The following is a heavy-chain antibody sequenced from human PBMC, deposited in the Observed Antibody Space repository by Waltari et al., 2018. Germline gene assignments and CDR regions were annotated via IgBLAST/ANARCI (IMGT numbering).Heavy chain of an antibody. D-gene: IGHD2-2*01. Sequence: EVQLVESGGGLVKPGGSLRLSCAASGFTFSSHSMNWVRQAPGKWLEWVSSICIRSTYIYYADAVKGRFTISRDNAKNSLYLQMNSLRAEDTAVYYCARVLGGYCSSTSCSGFDPWGQGTLVTVSS. V-gene: IGHV3-21*01. CDR2: ICIRSTYI. CDR3: ARVLGGYCSSTSCSGFDP. J-gene: IGHJ5*02. CDR1: GFTFSSHS.